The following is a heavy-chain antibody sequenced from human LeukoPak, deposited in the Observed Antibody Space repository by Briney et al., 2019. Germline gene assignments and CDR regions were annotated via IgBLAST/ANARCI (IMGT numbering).Heavy chain of an antibody. Sequence: GGSLRLSCAAPGFTFSSYAMHWVRQAPGKGLEYVSAISSNGGSTYYANSVKGRFTISRDNSKNTLYLQMGSLGAEDMAVYYCARSAEEYSSGWYYFDYWGQGTLVTVSS. J-gene: IGHJ4*02. D-gene: IGHD6-19*01. CDR1: GFTFSSYA. CDR3: ARSAEEYSSGWYYFDY. V-gene: IGHV3-64*01. CDR2: ISSNGGST.